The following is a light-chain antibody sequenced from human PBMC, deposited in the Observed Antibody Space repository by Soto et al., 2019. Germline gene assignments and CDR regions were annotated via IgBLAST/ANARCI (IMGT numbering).Light chain of an antibody. Sequence: DIVMTQSPDSLAVSLGERATINCKSSQSILYTSNNKNCLAWYQQKPGQPPKLLIYWASTRQSGVPARFSGSGYGTDFTLTISSLQAEDVAVYYCQQYYSTPYTFGQGTKLEFK. CDR2: WAS. J-gene: IGKJ2*01. V-gene: IGKV4-1*01. CDR1: QSILYTSNNKNC. CDR3: QQYYSTPYT.